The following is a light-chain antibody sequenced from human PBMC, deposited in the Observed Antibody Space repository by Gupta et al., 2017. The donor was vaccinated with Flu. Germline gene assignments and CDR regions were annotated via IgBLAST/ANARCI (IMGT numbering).Light chain of an antibody. V-gene: IGLV3-1*01. J-gene: IGLJ2*01. Sequence: SPGQTASIACSGDKLGNNFVSWYQQKPGQSPVLVIYQDSKRPSGIPERFSGSNSGNTATLTISGTQAMDESYFYCQTWDSSTGVFGGGTKLTVL. CDR3: QTWDSSTGV. CDR1: KLGNNF. CDR2: QDS.